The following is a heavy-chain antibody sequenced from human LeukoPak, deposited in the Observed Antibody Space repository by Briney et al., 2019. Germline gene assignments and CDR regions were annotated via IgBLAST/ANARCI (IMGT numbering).Heavy chain of an antibody. Sequence: ASVKVSCKASGYTFTSYYMHWVRRAPGQGLEWMGIINPSGGSTSYAQKFQGRVTMTRDTSTSTVYMELSSLRSEDTAVYYCARAGTTGVYYYYYYYMDVWGKGTTVTVSS. CDR3: ARAGTTGVYYYYYYYMDV. V-gene: IGHV1-46*01. D-gene: IGHD1-1*01. J-gene: IGHJ6*03. CDR1: GYTFTSYY. CDR2: INPSGGST.